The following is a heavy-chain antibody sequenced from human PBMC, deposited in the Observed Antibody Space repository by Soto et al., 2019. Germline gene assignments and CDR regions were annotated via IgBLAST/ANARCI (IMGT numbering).Heavy chain of an antibody. CDR1: GFSLSTSGVG. CDR2: IYCDDDK. V-gene: IGHV2-5*02. Sequence: QITLKESGPTLVKPTQTLTLTCTFSGFSLSTSGVGVGWIRQPPGKALEWLALIYCDDDKRYSPSLRSRLTINKDTSQNQVVLTMTNMDPVDTATYYCIQSRCGGDCLQSYASHYYCGMDVWGQGTTVTVSS. J-gene: IGHJ6*02. D-gene: IGHD2-21*02. CDR3: IQSRCGGDCLQSYASHYYCGMDV.